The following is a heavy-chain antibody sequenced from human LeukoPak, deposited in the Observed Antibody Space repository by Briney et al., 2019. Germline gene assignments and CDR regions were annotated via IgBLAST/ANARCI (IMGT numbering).Heavy chain of an antibody. D-gene: IGHD3-22*01. V-gene: IGHV3-7*01. Sequence: GGSLRLSCAASGFTFSSYEMHWVRQAPGKGLEWVANIKKDGSEKYYVDSVKGRFTISRDNAKNSLYLQMNSLRAEDTAVYYCARDLYRIVVVPHYFDYWGQGTLVTVSS. J-gene: IGHJ4*02. CDR1: GFTFSSYE. CDR3: ARDLYRIVVVPHYFDY. CDR2: IKKDGSEK.